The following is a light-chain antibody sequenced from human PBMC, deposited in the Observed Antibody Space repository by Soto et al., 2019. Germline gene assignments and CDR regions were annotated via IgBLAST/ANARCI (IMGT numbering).Light chain of an antibody. J-gene: IGKJ5*01. CDR3: QQYENLPT. CDR2: GAS. CDR1: QSVSSK. Sequence: ETVMTQSPGTLSLSPGERATLSCRASQSVSSKLAWYQQKPGQSPRLLIYGASTRAAGIPARFRGSRSGTEFTLTISSLLSEDFAVYYCQQYENLPTFGQGTRLEIK. V-gene: IGKV3-15*01.